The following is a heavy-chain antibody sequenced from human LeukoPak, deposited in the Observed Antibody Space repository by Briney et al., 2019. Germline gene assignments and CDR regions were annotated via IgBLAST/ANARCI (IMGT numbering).Heavy chain of an antibody. V-gene: IGHV1-69*01. CDR3: ARGPEGGGYELLYYYYGMDV. CDR2: IIPIFGTA. Sequence: GASVKVSCKASGGTFSSYAISWVRQAPGQGLEWMGGIIPIFGTANYAQKFQGRVTITADESTNTAYMELSSLRSEDTAVYYCARGPEGGGYELLYYYYGMDVWGQGTTVTVSS. CDR1: GGTFSSYA. D-gene: IGHD5-12*01. J-gene: IGHJ6*02.